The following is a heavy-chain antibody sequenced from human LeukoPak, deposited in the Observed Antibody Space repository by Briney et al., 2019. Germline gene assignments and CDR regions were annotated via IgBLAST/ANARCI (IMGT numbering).Heavy chain of an antibody. CDR3: ARVEGIVVVVAATLTAEDAFDI. V-gene: IGHV1-18*01. J-gene: IGHJ3*02. Sequence: ASVKVSCKASGYTFTSYGISWVRQAPGQGLEWMGWISAYNGNTNYAQKLQGRVTMTTDTSTSTAYMELRSLRSDDTAVYYCARVEGIVVVVAATLTAEDAFDIWGQGTMVTVSS. CDR2: ISAYNGNT. CDR1: GYTFTSYG. D-gene: IGHD2-15*01.